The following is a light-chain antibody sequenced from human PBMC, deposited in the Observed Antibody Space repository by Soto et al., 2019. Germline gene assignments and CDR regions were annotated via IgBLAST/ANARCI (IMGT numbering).Light chain of an antibody. Sequence: EIVLTQSPATLSLSPGERATLSCRASQSVSGYLAWYQQKPGQAPRLLIYDASKRAAGIPARFSGSGSRRDFSLTISGLEPEDFAVYYCQQYNNWPRTFGQGTKVEIK. CDR3: QQYNNWPRT. CDR2: DAS. V-gene: IGKV3-11*02. CDR1: QSVSGY. J-gene: IGKJ1*01.